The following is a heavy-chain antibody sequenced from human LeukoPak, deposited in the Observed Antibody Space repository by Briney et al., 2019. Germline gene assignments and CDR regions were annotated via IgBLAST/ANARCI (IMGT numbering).Heavy chain of an antibody. D-gene: IGHD3-3*02. J-gene: IGHJ4*02. CDR1: GFIFKNYA. Sequence: GGSLRLSCAASGFIFKNYAMAWVRQPPGKGLEWVSVSSGSGTHTYYAAPVKGRFTISRDNSNNTVYLQMNSLRAEDTAVYYCARAPSNAHFDYWGQGTLVTVSS. CDR3: ARAPSNAHFDY. V-gene: IGHV3-23*01. CDR2: SSGSGTHT.